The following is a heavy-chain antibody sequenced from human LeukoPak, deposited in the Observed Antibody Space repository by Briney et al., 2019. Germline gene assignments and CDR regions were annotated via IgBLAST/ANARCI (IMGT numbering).Heavy chain of an antibody. CDR2: ISWNSGSI. D-gene: IGHD6-6*01. V-gene: IGHV3-9*01. CDR3: AKDIGYSSSSACFDY. J-gene: IGHJ4*02. Sequence: GISWNSGSIGYADSVKGRFTISRDNAKNSLYLQMNSLRAEDTALYYCAKDIGYSSSSACFDYWGQGTLVTVSS.